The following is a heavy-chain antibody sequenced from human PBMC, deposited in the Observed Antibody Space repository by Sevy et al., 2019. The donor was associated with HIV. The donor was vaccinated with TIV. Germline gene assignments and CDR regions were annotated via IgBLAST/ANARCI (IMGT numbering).Heavy chain of an antibody. V-gene: IGHV3-7*01. D-gene: IGHD3-3*01. Sequence: GGSLRLSCAASGFTFSMYWMSWVRQAPGKGLEWVAKIKQDGSETYYVDSVKGRFTISRDNAKNSLYLQMNSLRAEDTAVYYCARVYGGITIFGVVNAFDIWGQGTMVTVSS. CDR3: ARVYGGITIFGVVNAFDI. J-gene: IGHJ3*02. CDR1: GFTFSMYW. CDR2: IKQDGSET.